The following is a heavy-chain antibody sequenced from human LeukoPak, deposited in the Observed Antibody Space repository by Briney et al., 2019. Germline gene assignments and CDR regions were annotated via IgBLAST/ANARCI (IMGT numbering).Heavy chain of an antibody. D-gene: IGHD5-18*01. J-gene: IGHJ4*02. Sequence: PGGPLRLSCAASGFTFSNYAMHWVRQAPGKGLEWVSIISYDGNDKYYTDSVKGRFTISRDKSKNTLYLQMNSLRAEDTAVYYCARDRDTAMGLWGQGTLVTVSS. CDR3: ARDRDTAMGL. CDR2: ISYDGNDK. V-gene: IGHV3-30-3*01. CDR1: GFTFSNYA.